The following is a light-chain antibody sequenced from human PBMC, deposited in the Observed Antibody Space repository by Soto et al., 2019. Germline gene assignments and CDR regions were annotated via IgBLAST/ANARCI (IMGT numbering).Light chain of an antibody. Sequence: EIVLTQSPGTLSLSPGERATLSCRASQSVSSSYLAWYQQKPGQAPRLLIYGASSRATDFPDRYSGSGSGTDFTLTISRLEPEDFAVYYCQQYSSSPWTFGQGTKVEIK. V-gene: IGKV3-20*01. CDR3: QQYSSSPWT. CDR1: QSVSSSY. CDR2: GAS. J-gene: IGKJ1*01.